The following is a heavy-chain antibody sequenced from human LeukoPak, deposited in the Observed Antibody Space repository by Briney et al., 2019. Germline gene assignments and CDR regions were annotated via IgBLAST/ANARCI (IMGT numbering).Heavy chain of an antibody. CDR2: ISGSGGST. CDR3: AKILISGWYTTPFDY. J-gene: IGHJ4*02. CDR1: GFTFSSYA. D-gene: IGHD6-19*01. V-gene: IGHV3-23*01. Sequence: GGSLRLSCAASGFTFSSYAMSWVRQAPGKGLKWVSAISGSGGSTYYADSVKGRFTISRDNSKNTLYLQMNSLRAEDTAVYYCAKILISGWYTTPFDYWGQGTLVTVSS.